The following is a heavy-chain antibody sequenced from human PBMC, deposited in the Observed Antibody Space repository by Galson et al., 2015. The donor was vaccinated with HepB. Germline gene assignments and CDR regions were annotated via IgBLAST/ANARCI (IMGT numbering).Heavy chain of an antibody. CDR1: GFTFSSYA. Sequence: SLRLSCAASGFTFSSYAMHWVRQAPGKGLEWVAVISYDGSNKYYADSVKGRFTISRDNSKNTLYLQMNSLRAEDTAVYYCASPITMVRGVMDAFDIWGQGTMVTVSS. J-gene: IGHJ3*02. V-gene: IGHV3-30*04. CDR3: ASPITMVRGVMDAFDI. D-gene: IGHD3-10*01. CDR2: ISYDGSNK.